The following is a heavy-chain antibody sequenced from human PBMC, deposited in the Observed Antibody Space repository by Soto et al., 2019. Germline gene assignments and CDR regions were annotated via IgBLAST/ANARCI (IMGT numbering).Heavy chain of an antibody. CDR1: GFSFNTYS. D-gene: IGHD3-22*01. CDR2: ISSTSAYI. J-gene: IGHJ4*02. V-gene: IGHV3-21*02. CDR3: ARDLAVYASSQEPH. Sequence: EVQLVESGGGLVKPGGSLRLSCAASGFSFNTYSMSWVRQAPGKGLEWVSSISSTSAYINYADSVKGRFTVSRDNAKNSLHLQMDSLRVDDTGVYYCARDLAVYASSQEPHWRQGTLVTVS.